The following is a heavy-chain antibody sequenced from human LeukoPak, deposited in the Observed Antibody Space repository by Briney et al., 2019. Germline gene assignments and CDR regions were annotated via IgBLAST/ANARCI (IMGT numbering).Heavy chain of an antibody. CDR1: GFTFSSYG. V-gene: IGHV3-23*05. D-gene: IGHD3-22*01. J-gene: IGHJ4*02. CDR3: AKPSRDFDSSGYSHFDY. CDR2: IETGGAST. Sequence: PGGSLRLSCAASGFTFSSYGMSWVRQAPGKGLEWVSAIETGGASTYYADSVKGRFSISRDNSKNTLYLQMHSLRAEDTAIYYCAKPSRDFDSSGYSHFDYWGQGTLVTVSS.